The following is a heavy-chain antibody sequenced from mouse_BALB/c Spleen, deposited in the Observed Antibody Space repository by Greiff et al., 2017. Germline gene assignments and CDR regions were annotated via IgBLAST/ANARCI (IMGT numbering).Heavy chain of an antibody. V-gene: IGHV1-9*01. D-gene: IGHD2-3*01. Sequence: QVQLQQSGAELMKPGASVKISCKATGYTFSSYWIEWVKQRPGHGLEWIGEILPGSGSTNYNEKFKGKATFTADTSSNTAYMQLSSLTSEDSAVYYCARSRGMRWLLPMDYWGQGTSVTVSS. CDR1: GYTFSSYW. J-gene: IGHJ4*01. CDR3: ARSRGMRWLLPMDY. CDR2: ILPGSGST.